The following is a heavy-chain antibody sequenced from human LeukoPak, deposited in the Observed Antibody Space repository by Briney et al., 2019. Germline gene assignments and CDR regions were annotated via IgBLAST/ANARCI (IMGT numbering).Heavy chain of an antibody. D-gene: IGHD5-18*01. CDR1: GFTFSSYV. Sequence: PGGSLRLSCAASGFTFSSYVMSWVRQAPGKGLEWVSAISGSGGSTYYADSVKGRFTISRDNSKNTLYLQMNSLRAEDTAVYYCAKDEYSYPTGRNFDYWGQGTLVTVSS. V-gene: IGHV3-23*01. CDR2: ISGSGGST. CDR3: AKDEYSYPTGRNFDY. J-gene: IGHJ4*02.